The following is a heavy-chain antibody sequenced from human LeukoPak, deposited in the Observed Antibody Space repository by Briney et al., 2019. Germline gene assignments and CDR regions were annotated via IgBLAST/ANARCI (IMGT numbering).Heavy chain of an antibody. CDR1: RFTVSSYG. D-gene: IGHD3-10*01. J-gene: IGHJ4*02. V-gene: IGHV3-23*01. Sequence: PGGSLRLSCAASRFTVSSYGMSWVRQAPGKGLEWVSAISGSGGSTYYADSVKGRFTISRDNSKNTLYLQMNSLRAEDTAVYYCAKILWFGELFPNPYYFDYWGQGTLVTVSS. CDR2: ISGSGGST. CDR3: AKILWFGELFPNPYYFDY.